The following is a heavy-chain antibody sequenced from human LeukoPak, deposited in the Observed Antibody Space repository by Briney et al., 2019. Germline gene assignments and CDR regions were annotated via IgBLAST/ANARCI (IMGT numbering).Heavy chain of an antibody. V-gene: IGHV4-4*09. CDR1: GASMSSNY. Sequence: SETLSLTCNVSGASMSSNYWSWIRQPPGKGLEWIGYIYHSGNTNYSPSLESRVTMSVDESKNQFSLRVHFVSAADTAVYYCASTRRAAVAGRFDSWGQGTLVAVSS. CDR3: ASTRRAAVAGRFDS. CDR2: IYHSGNT. J-gene: IGHJ4*02. D-gene: IGHD6-19*01.